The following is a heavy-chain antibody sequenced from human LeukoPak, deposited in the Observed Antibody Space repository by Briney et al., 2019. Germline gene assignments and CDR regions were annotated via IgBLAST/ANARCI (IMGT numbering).Heavy chain of an antibody. Sequence: PGGSLRLSCAASGFSFSTHVMHWVRQAPGKGLEYVSGLSGDGSNTNYANSVRGRFTISRDNPKNTLYLQMGSLRAEDMAVYYCATAAYGSNWEIYYWGQGTLVTVSS. CDR2: LSGDGSNT. D-gene: IGHD6-13*01. CDR3: ATAAYGSNWEIYY. J-gene: IGHJ4*02. CDR1: GFSFSTHV. V-gene: IGHV3-64*01.